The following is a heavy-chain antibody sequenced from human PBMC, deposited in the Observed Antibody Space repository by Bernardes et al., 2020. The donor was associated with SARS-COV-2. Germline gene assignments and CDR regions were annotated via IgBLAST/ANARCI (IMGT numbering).Heavy chain of an antibody. V-gene: IGHV4-34*01. CDR3: ARGRGVLRYFDWHTHPLDFDY. D-gene: IGHD3-9*01. J-gene: IGHJ4*02. CDR1: GGSFSGYY. Sequence: SETLSLTCAVYGGSFSGYYWSWIRQPPGKGLEWIGEINHSGSTNYNPSLKSRVTISVDTSKNQFSLKLSSVTAADTAVYYCARGRGVLRYFDWHTHPLDFDYWGQGTLVTVSS. CDR2: INHSGST.